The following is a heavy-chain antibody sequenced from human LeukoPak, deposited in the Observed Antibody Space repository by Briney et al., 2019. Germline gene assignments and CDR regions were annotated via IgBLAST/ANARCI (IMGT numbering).Heavy chain of an antibody. D-gene: IGHD1-26*01. CDR2: IYSSGST. Sequence: NPSETLSLTCTVSGVSIRNYYWSWIRQPPGKGLEWIGYIYSSGSTNSNPSLKSRVTISVDTSKSQFSLKMTSVTAADTAVYYCARQGSGGRAFDIWGQGTMVTVSS. J-gene: IGHJ3*02. CDR3: ARQGSGGRAFDI. CDR1: GVSIRNYY. V-gene: IGHV4-59*08.